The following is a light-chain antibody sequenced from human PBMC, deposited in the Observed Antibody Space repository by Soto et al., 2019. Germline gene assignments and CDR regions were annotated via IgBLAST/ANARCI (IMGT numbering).Light chain of an antibody. Sequence: QSALTQPASVSGSPGQSITISCTGTSRDVGGYNYVSWYQQHPGKAPKLMIYDVSNRPSGVSNRFSGSKSGNTASLTISGIQAEDEADYYCSSYTSSSTLVFGGGTKVTVL. V-gene: IGLV2-14*01. J-gene: IGLJ2*01. CDR1: SRDVGGYNY. CDR2: DVS. CDR3: SSYTSSSTLV.